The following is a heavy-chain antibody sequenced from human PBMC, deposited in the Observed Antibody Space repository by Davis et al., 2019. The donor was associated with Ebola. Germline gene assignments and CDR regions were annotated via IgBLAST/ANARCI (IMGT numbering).Heavy chain of an antibody. Sequence: SETLSLTCTVSGGSISSGDYYWSWIRQPPGKGLEWIGYIYYSGSTYYNPSLKSRVTISVDTSKNQFSLKLSSVTAADTAVYYCARHRYWIFGVVTRTNWFDPWGQGTLVTVSS. J-gene: IGHJ5*02. V-gene: IGHV4-30-4*01. CDR3: ARHRYWIFGVVTRTNWFDP. CDR2: IYYSGST. CDR1: GGSISSGDYY. D-gene: IGHD3-3*01.